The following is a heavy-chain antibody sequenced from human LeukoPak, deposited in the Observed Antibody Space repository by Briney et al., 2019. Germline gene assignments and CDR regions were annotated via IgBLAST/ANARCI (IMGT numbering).Heavy chain of an antibody. V-gene: IGHV3-49*04. J-gene: IGHJ4*02. D-gene: IGHD3-16*02. CDR3: TSRYGMPGY. CDR2: IRSKAYGGTT. CDR1: GFTFGDYA. Sequence: PGGSLRPSCTASGFTFGDYAMSWVRQAPGKGLEWVGFIRSKAYGGTTEYAASVKGRFTISRDDSKSIAYLQMDSLKTEDTAVYYCTSRYGMPGYWGQGTLVTVSS.